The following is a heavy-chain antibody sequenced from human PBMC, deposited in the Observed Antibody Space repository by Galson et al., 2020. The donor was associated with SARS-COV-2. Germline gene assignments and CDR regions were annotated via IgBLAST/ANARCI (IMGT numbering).Heavy chain of an antibody. Sequence: LETLSLTCTVSGGSISSYYWSWIRQPPGKGLEWIGYIYYSGSTNYNPSLKSRVTISVDTSKNQFSLKLSSVTAADTAVYYCAFHRGALDAFDIWGQGTMVTVSS. CDR1: GGSISSYY. V-gene: IGHV4-59*01. CDR3: AFHRGALDAFDI. D-gene: IGHD3-10*01. CDR2: IYYSGST. J-gene: IGHJ3*02.